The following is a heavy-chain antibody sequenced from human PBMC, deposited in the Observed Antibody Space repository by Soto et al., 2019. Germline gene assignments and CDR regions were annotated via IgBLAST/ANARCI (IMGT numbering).Heavy chain of an antibody. J-gene: IGHJ6*02. CDR1: GGSISSYY. V-gene: IGHV4-59*01. CDR3: ARKGLGLWFGEDYYGMDV. CDR2: IYYSGST. D-gene: IGHD3-10*01. Sequence: SETLSLTCTVSGGSISSYYWSWIRQPPGKGLEWIGYIYYSGSTNYNPSLKSRVTISVDTSKNQFSLKLSSVTAADTAVYYCARKGLGLWFGEDYYGMDVWGQGTTVTVSS.